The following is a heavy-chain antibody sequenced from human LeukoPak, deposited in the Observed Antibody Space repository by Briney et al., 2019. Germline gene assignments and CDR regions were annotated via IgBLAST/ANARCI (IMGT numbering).Heavy chain of an antibody. CDR2: ISSSSSYI. CDR1: GFTFSSYS. V-gene: IGHV3-21*01. J-gene: IGHJ4*02. D-gene: IGHD2-15*01. CDR3: ARERRIRLGRGAYFDY. Sequence: GGSLRLSCAASGFTFSSYSMNWVRQAPGKGLEWVSSISSSSSYIYYADSVKGRFTISRDNAKNSLYLQMNSLRAEDTAVYYCARERRIRLGRGAYFDYWGQGTLVTVSS.